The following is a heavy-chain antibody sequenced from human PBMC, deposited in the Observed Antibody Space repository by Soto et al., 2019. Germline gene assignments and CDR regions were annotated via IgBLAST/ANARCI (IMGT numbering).Heavy chain of an antibody. D-gene: IGHD1-20*01. Sequence: SETLSLTCTVSGGSISSYYWSWIRQPPGKGLEWIGEINHSGSTNYNPSLKSRVTISVDTSKNQFSLKLTSVTAADTAVYYCARDGATEGITWGQGTLVTVSS. J-gene: IGHJ5*02. CDR3: ARDGATEGIT. CDR2: INHSGST. V-gene: IGHV4-34*01. CDR1: GGSISSYY.